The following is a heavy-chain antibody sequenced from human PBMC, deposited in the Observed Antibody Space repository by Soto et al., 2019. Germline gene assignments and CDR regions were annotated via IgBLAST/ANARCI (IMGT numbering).Heavy chain of an antibody. D-gene: IGHD2-2*01. CDR1: GGSISSSSYY. V-gene: IGHV4-39*01. J-gene: IGHJ5*02. Sequence: SETLSLTCTVSGGSISSSSYYWGWIRQPPGKGLEWIGSIYYSGSTYYNPSLKSRVTISVDTSKNQFSLKLSSVTAADTAVYYCARSCSSTSCYVPRFDPWGQGTLVTVSS. CDR3: ARSCSSTSCYVPRFDP. CDR2: IYYSGST.